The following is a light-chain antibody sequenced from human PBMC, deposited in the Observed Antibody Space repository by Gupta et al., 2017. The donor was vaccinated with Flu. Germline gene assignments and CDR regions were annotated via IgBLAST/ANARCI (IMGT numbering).Light chain of an antibody. CDR3: QQYNNWPPLT. Sequence: EIVMTQSPATLSVSPGERATLSCRASQSVSSNLAWYQQKPGQAPSLLIYGASTRATNIPARFSGSGSGTEFTLTISSRQSEDFAVYYCQQYNNWPPLTFGGGTKVEIK. J-gene: IGKJ4*01. CDR1: QSVSSN. CDR2: GAS. V-gene: IGKV3-15*01.